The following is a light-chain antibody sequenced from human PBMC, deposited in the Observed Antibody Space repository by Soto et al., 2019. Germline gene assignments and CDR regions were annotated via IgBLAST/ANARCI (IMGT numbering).Light chain of an antibody. CDR3: QQYGSWT. V-gene: IGKV3-20*01. J-gene: IGKJ1*01. CDR2: GTS. Sequence: EIVLTQSPGTLSVSPGERATLSCRASQTISSNNLAWYQQHPGQAPSLLIYGTSSRATGIPYRFSGSGSGIDFTLTSSRLEPEDFAIYYCQQYGSWTFGQGTKVEI. CDR1: QTISSNN.